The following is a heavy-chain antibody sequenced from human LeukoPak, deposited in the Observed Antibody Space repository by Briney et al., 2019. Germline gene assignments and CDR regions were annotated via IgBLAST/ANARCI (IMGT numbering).Heavy chain of an antibody. CDR1: GGSFSGYY. D-gene: IGHD3-10*01. Sequence: SETLSLTCAVYGGSFSGYYWSWIRQPPGKGREWIGEINHSGSTNYNPSLQSRVTISVDTSKNQFSLKLSSVTAADTAVYYCARGSPPYYYGSGSRRYFDLWGRGTLVTVSS. J-gene: IGHJ2*01. CDR2: INHSGST. V-gene: IGHV4-34*01. CDR3: ARGSPPYYYGSGSRRYFDL.